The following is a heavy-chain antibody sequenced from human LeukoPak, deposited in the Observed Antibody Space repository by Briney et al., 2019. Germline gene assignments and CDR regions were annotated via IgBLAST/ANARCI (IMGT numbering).Heavy chain of an antibody. V-gene: IGHV3-23*01. J-gene: IGHJ4*02. D-gene: IGHD3-22*01. CDR3: AATYYYDSSVQNYYFDY. CDR1: GFTFSSYA. Sequence: GGSLRLSCAASGFTFSSYAMSWVRQAPGKGLEWVSAISGSGGSTYYADSVKGRFTISRDNSKNTLYLQMNSLRAEDTAVYYCAATYYYDSSVQNYYFDYWGQGTLVTVSS. CDR2: ISGSGGST.